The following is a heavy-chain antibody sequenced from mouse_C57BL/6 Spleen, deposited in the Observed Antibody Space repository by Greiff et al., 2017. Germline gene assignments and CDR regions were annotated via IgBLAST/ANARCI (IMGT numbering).Heavy chain of an antibody. V-gene: IGHV1-53*01. CDR2: INPSNGGT. CDR1: GYTFTSYW. J-gene: IGHJ2*01. CDR3: ARSNYGNYGMFDY. D-gene: IGHD2-1*01. Sequence: QVQLQQSGTELVKPGASVKLSCKASGYTFTSYWMHWVKQRPGQGLEWIGNINPSNGGTNYNEKFKSKATLTVDKSSSTAYMQLSSLTSEDSAVYYCARSNYGNYGMFDYWGQGTTLTVSS.